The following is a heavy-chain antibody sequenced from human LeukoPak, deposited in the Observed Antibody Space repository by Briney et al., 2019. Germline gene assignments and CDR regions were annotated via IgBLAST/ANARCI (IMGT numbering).Heavy chain of an antibody. J-gene: IGHJ4*02. D-gene: IGHD5-18*01. Sequence: SETLSLTCAVYGGSFSGYYWSWIRQPPGKGLEWIGEINHSGSTNYNPSLKSRVTISVDTSKNQFSLKLSSVTAADTAVYYCARGIVYSYGYEFDYWGQGTLVTVSS. CDR2: INHSGST. CDR1: GGSFSGYY. CDR3: ARGIVYSYGYEFDY. V-gene: IGHV4-34*01.